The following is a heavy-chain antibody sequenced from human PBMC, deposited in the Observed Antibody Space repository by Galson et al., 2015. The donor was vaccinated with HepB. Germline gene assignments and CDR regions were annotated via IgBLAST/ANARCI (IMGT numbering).Heavy chain of an antibody. CDR2: IRSSGSPI. V-gene: IGHV3-48*02. CDR1: GFKLSDYN. CDR3: AREPPYYHGMDV. J-gene: IGHJ6*02. Sequence: SLRLSCAASGFKLSDYNMNWVRQAPGKGLEWISYIRSSGSPIYYADSVRGRFTIFRDNVKKTLYLQVDSLRDEDTAVCFCAREPPYYHGMDVWGQGTTITVS.